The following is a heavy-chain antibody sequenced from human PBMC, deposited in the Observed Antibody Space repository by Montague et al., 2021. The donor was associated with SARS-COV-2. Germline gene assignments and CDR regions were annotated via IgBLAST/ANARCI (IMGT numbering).Heavy chain of an antibody. V-gene: IGHV4-39*07. CDR2: IYYSGTT. CDR3: ARDVGKGFSGYETEGGFDY. Sequence: SETLSLTCTVSGGSITTTSYYWGWIRQPPGKGLEWIGSIYYSGTTXYXXXXQXRVTISVDTSKNHFSLKLTSVTAADTAVYYCARDVGKGFSGYETEGGFDYWGQGTPVTVSS. CDR1: GGSITTTSYY. J-gene: IGHJ4*02. D-gene: IGHD5-12*01.